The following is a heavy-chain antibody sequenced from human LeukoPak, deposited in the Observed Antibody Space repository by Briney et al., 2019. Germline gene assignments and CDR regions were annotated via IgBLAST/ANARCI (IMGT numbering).Heavy chain of an antibody. D-gene: IGHD3-22*01. CDR3: ARDHATYYYDSSGYYDAFDI. V-gene: IGHV3-33*01. CDR2: IWYDGSNK. Sequence: GGSLRLSCAASGFTFSSYGMHWVRQAPGKGLEWVAVIWYDGSNKYYADSVKGRFTISRDNSKNTLYLQVNSLRAEDTAVYYCARDHATYYYDSSGYYDAFDIWGQGTMVTVSS. CDR1: GFTFSSYG. J-gene: IGHJ3*02.